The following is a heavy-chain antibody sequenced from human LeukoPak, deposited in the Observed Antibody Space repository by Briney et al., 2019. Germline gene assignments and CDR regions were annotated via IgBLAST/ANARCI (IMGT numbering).Heavy chain of an antibody. D-gene: IGHD3-3*01. CDR2: VHLDGRT. J-gene: IGHJ4*02. V-gene: IGHV4-4*02. CDR1: GGSVINTNW. CDR3: AREGGFYRPLDY. Sequence: PSETLSLTCGVSGGSVINTNWWTWVRQPLGKGLEWIGEVHLDGRTNYNPSLESRLTMSVDVSENQVSLKLTSVTAADTAVYYCAREGGFYRPLDYSGQGTLVTVSS.